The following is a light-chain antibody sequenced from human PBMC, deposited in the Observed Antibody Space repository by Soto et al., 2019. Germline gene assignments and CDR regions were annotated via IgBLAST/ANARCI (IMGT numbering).Light chain of an antibody. J-gene: IGKJ4*01. CDR2: DAS. CDR1: RDSGNF. Sequence: DIKVTQSPSSLSASAGDRIVLTCLESRDSGNFVNWYQLTLGKAPRLLIYDASNVDIGVPSRFNASGSGTDFTFTISSLQPEDIATYYCQQDDDRPPYAFGGGTKVDIK. CDR3: QQDDDRPPYA. V-gene: IGKV1-33*01.